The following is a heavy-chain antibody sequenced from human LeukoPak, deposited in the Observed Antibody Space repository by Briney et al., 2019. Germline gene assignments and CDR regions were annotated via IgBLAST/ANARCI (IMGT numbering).Heavy chain of an antibody. D-gene: IGHD5-18*01. V-gene: IGHV1-8*01. CDR3: ARALPYSYGPTEFYYYYGMDV. Sequence: ASVKVSCKASGYTFTSYDINWVRQATGQGLEWMGWMNPNSGNTGYAQKFQGRVSMTRNTSISTAYMELSSLRSEDTAVYYCARALPYSYGPTEFYYYYGMDVWGQGTTVTVSS. CDR1: GYTFTSYD. J-gene: IGHJ6*02. CDR2: MNPNSGNT.